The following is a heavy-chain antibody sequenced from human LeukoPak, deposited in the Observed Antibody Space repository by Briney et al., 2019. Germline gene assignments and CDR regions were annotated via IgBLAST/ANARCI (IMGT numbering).Heavy chain of an antibody. CDR2: ISYDGSNK. Sequence: WGSLRLSCAASGFTFSSYGMHWVRQAPGKGLEWVAVISYDGSNKYHADSVKGRFTISRDNSKNTLYLQMHSLRAEDTAVYYCANFGDGYQSFGYWGQGTLVTVSS. CDR1: GFTFSSYG. V-gene: IGHV3-30*18. J-gene: IGHJ4*02. D-gene: IGHD5-18*01. CDR3: ANFGDGYQSFGY.